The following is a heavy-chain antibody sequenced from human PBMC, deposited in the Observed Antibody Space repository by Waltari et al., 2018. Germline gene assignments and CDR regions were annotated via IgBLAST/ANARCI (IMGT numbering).Heavy chain of an antibody. D-gene: IGHD3-22*01. Sequence: EVQLLESGGGLVQPGGSLRLSCAASGFTFSSYAMSWVRQAPGKGLEWVSVIYSGGSTYYADCVKGRFTISRDNSKNTLYLQRNSLRAEDTAVYYCAKFMIVDAFDIWGQGTMVTVSS. CDR3: AKFMIVDAFDI. CDR2: IYSGGST. V-gene: IGHV3-23*03. J-gene: IGHJ3*02. CDR1: GFTFSSYA.